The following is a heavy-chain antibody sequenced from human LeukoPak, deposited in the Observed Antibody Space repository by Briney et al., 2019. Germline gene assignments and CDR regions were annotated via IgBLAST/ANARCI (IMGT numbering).Heavy chain of an antibody. CDR3: ASTIFGDSGSWFDP. CDR1: GGSISSGDYY. Sequence: SQTLSLTXTVSGGSISSGDYYWSGIRQPPGKGLEWIAYIYYSGSTYYNPSLKSRVTISVDTSKNQFSLKLSSVTAADTAVYYCASTIFGDSGSWFDPWGQGTLVTASS. J-gene: IGHJ5*02. D-gene: IGHD3-3*01. V-gene: IGHV4-30-4*08. CDR2: IYYSGST.